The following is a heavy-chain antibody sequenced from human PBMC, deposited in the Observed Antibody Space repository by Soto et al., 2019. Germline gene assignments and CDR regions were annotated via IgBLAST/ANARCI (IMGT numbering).Heavy chain of an antibody. CDR1: GGSIRNGDYY. V-gene: IGHV4-30-4*01. CDR2: VYYSGTT. J-gene: IGHJ5*02. CDR3: ATWGRGVLIQNWFDP. Sequence: SETLSLTCTVSGGSIRNGDYYWGWIRQPPGKGLEWIGYVYYSGTTYSHPSLNSRVSISVDTSENQFSLRLTSVTAADTGVYYCATWGRGVLIQNWFDPWGQGTLVTVSS. D-gene: IGHD3-10*01.